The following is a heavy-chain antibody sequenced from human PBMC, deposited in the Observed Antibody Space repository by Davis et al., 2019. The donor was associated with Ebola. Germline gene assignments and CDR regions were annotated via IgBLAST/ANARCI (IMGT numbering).Heavy chain of an antibody. CDR1: GFTFDDYV. J-gene: IGHJ3*01. CDR2: ISWNSGSI. D-gene: IGHD3-22*01. CDR3: ARGGYYETTGYSHAAFDV. V-gene: IGHV3-9*01. Sequence: GGSLRLSCAASGFTFDDYVMHWVRHAPGKGLAWVSGISWNSGSIGYADSVKGRFTISRDNAKNSLYLQMNSLRAEDTAIYYCARGGYYETTGYSHAAFDVWGQGTMVTVSS.